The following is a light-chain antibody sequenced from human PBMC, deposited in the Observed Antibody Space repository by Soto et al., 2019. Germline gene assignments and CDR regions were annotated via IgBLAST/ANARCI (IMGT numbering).Light chain of an antibody. CDR3: CSYAGSSPYG. J-gene: IGLJ1*01. CDR1: SSDVGSYNR. V-gene: IGLV2-23*01. Sequence: QSALIQPASLSWSPGQCISIACTGSSSDVGSYNRVSWYQQHPGTAPKLMIYEGSKRPSGVSNRFSGSKSGNTASLTISGLQDEDETAYYCCSYAGSSPYGFGTWTKVNV. CDR2: EGS.